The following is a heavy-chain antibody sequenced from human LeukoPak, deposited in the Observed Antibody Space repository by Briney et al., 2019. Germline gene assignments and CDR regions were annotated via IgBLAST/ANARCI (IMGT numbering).Heavy chain of an antibody. D-gene: IGHD3-16*02. CDR1: GYTFTGYY. J-gene: IGHJ4*02. CDR3: ARAGGVIVTFDY. CDR2: INPNSGGT. Sequence: ALVKVSCKASGYTFTGYYMHWVRQAPGQGLEWMGWINPNSGGTNYAQKFQGRVTMTRDTSISTAYMELSRLRSDDTAVYYCARAGGVIVTFDYWGQGTLVTVSS. V-gene: IGHV1-2*02.